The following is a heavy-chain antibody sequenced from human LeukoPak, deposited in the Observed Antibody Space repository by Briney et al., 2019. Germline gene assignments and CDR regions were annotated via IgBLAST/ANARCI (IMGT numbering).Heavy chain of an antibody. V-gene: IGHV3-21*01. Sequence: GGSLRLSCAASGFTFSSYSMNWVRQAPGKGLEWVSAISSSGTYTYYADSLKGRFTISRDNSKNSLFLQMNSLGAEDTAVYFCAAKWLLRRYWGQGTLVTVSS. CDR2: ISSSGTYT. J-gene: IGHJ4*02. D-gene: IGHD3-22*01. CDR3: AAKWLLRRY. CDR1: GFTFSSYS.